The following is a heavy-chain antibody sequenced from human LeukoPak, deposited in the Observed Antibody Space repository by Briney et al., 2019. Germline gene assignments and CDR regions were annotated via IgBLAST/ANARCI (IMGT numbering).Heavy chain of an antibody. V-gene: IGHV3-21*01. CDR2: ISSSSSYI. CDR3: ARDWAYFWSGYQDY. Sequence: GGSLRLSCAASGFTFSSYSMNWVRQAPGKGLEWVSSISSSSSYIYYADSVKGRFTISRDNAKNSLYLQMNSLRAEDTAVYYCARDWAYFWSGYQDYWGQGTLVTVSS. J-gene: IGHJ4*02. CDR1: GFTFSSYS. D-gene: IGHD3-3*01.